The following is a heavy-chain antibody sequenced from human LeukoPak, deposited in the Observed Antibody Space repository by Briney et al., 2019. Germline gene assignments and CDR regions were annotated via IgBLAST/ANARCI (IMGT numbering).Heavy chain of an antibody. J-gene: IGHJ4*02. Sequence: PGRSLRLSCAASRFTFSSYAMHWVRQAPGKGLEWVAVISYDGSNKYYADSVKGRFTISRDNSKNTLYLQMNSLRAEDTAVYYCARDLRDYYDSSGYTLGYWGQGTLVTVSS. CDR1: RFTFSSYA. CDR3: ARDLRDYYDSSGYTLGY. CDR2: ISYDGSNK. V-gene: IGHV3-30-3*01. D-gene: IGHD3-22*01.